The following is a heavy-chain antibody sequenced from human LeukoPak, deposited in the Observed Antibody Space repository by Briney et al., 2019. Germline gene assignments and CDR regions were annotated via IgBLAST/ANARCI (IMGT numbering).Heavy chain of an antibody. J-gene: IGHJ4*02. D-gene: IGHD6-6*01. CDR3: ARDLSRPLDFDY. V-gene: IGHV3-7*01. CDR2: IKQDGSEK. CDR1: GFTFSGYW. Sequence: GGSLRLSCAASGFTFSGYWMSWVRQAPGKGLEWVANIKQDGSEKYYVDSVKGRFTISRDNAKNSLYLQMNSLRAEDTAVYYCARDLSRPLDFDYWGQGTLVTVSS.